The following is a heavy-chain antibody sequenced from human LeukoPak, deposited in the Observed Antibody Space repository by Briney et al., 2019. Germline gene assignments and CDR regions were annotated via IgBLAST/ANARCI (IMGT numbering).Heavy chain of an antibody. V-gene: IGHV3-74*01. D-gene: IGHD3-22*01. CDR3: ARGRQYYYSDSSGLDY. Sequence: PGGSLRLSFAASGFTFSSYWMHRVRQAPGKGLVWVSRINRDGSVTNYADSVKGRFTISRDNAKNTLYLQMNSLRAEDTAVYYCARGRQYYYSDSSGLDYWGQGTLGTVSS. J-gene: IGHJ4*02. CDR2: INRDGSVT. CDR1: GFTFSSYW.